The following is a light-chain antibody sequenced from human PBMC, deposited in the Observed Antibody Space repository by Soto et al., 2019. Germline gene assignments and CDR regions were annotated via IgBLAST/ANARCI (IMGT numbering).Light chain of an antibody. CDR2: KAS. V-gene: IGKV1-5*03. Sequence: DIQMTQSPSTLSASVGDRVTITCRASQSISVWLAWYQQKAGKAPNLLIYKASRLESGVPSRFSGSRYETEFTLTISGLQPGDSATYYCQQYNSYSLTLGLVTKVYIK. CDR1: QSISVW. J-gene: IGKJ1*01. CDR3: QQYNSYSLT.